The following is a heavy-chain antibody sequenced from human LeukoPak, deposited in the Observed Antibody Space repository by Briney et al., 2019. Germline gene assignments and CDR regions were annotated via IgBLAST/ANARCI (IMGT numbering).Heavy chain of an antibody. D-gene: IGHD3-22*01. J-gene: IGHJ3*02. V-gene: IGHV4-38-2*02. Sequence: PSETLSLTCTVSGGSISSYYWSWIRQPPGKGLEWIGSIYHSGSTYYNPSLKSRVTISVDTSKNQFSLKLSSVTAADTAVYYCARDVMDYEGAVTDAFDIWGQGTMVTVSS. CDR3: ARDVMDYEGAVTDAFDI. CDR2: IYHSGST. CDR1: GGSISSYY.